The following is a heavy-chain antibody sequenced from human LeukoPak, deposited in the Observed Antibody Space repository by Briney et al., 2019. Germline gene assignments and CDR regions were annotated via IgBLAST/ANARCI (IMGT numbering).Heavy chain of an antibody. D-gene: IGHD3-10*01. Sequence: SETLSLTCTVSGYSISSGYYWGWIRQPPGKGLEWIGSIYYSGSTYYNPSLKSRVTISVDTSKNQFSLKLSSVTAADTAVYYCARGVITMVRGTKTGFDYWGQGTLVTVSS. CDR1: GYSISSGYY. CDR3: ARGVITMVRGTKTGFDY. CDR2: IYYSGST. J-gene: IGHJ4*02. V-gene: IGHV4-38-2*02.